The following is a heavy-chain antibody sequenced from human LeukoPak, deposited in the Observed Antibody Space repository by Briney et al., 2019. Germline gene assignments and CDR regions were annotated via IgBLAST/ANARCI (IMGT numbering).Heavy chain of an antibody. CDR2: INHSGRT. CDR3: ARGTNWFDP. Sequence: PSETLSLTCAVYGGSFSNYYWSWIRQPPGKGLEWIGEINHSGRTNYNPSLKSRVTISVDTSKSQFSLKLSSVTAADTAVYYCARGTNWFDPWGQGTLVTVSS. J-gene: IGHJ5*02. V-gene: IGHV4-34*01. CDR1: GGSFSNYY.